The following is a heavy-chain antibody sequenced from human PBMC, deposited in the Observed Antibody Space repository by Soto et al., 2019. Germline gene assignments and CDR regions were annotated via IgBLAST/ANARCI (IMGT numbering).Heavy chain of an antibody. J-gene: IGHJ6*02. CDR1: GFTFSSYA. CDR3: ARTYYDFWSGYYTGSWVMDV. CDR2: ISYDGSNK. D-gene: IGHD3-3*01. V-gene: IGHV3-30-3*01. Sequence: GGSLRLSCAASGFTFSSYAMHWVRQAPGKGLEWVAVISYDGSNKSYTDSVNGRFTNSRDNSKNTLYLQMNSLRAEDTAVYYCARTYYDFWSGYYTGSWVMDVWGQGTTVTVSS.